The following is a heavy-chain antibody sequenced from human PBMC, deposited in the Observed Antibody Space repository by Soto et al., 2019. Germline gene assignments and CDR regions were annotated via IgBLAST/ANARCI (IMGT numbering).Heavy chain of an antibody. CDR2: INHSGST. V-gene: IGHV4-34*01. D-gene: IGHD3-16*02. CDR1: GGSFSGYY. Sequence: QVQLQQWGAGLLKPSETLSLTCAVYGGSFSGYYWSWIRQPPGKGLEWIGEINHSGSTNYNPSLKGRVTISVDTSKNQFSLKLSSVTAADTAVYYCASPYYDYIWGSYRRGTNRYWGQGTLVTVSS. CDR3: ASPYYDYIWGSYRRGTNRY. J-gene: IGHJ4*02.